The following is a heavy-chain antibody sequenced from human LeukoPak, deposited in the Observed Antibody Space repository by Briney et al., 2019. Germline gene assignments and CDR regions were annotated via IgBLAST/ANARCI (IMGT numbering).Heavy chain of an antibody. Sequence: SETLSLTCTVSGYSISSGYYWGWIRQPPGKGLEWIGYIYYSGSTNYNPSLKSRVTISVDTSKNQFSLKLSSVTAADTAVYYCAREFELRWGAFDIWGQGTMVTVSS. V-gene: IGHV4-61*01. D-gene: IGHD4-23*01. J-gene: IGHJ3*02. CDR1: GYSISSGYY. CDR3: AREFELRWGAFDI. CDR2: IYYSGST.